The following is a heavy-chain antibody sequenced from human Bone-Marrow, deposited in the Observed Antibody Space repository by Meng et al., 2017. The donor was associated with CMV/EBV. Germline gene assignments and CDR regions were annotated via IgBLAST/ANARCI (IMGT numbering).Heavy chain of an antibody. Sequence: GESLKISCAASGFTFSSYAMSWVRQAPGKGLEWVSAISGSGGSTYYADSVKGRFTISRDNDKNLLYLQMNSLRAEDAAVYYCATREGMGHTTAWGQGTLVTVSS. CDR3: ATREGMGHTTA. CDR2: ISGSGGST. D-gene: IGHD2/OR15-2a*01. V-gene: IGHV3-23*01. CDR1: GFTFSSYA. J-gene: IGHJ5*02.